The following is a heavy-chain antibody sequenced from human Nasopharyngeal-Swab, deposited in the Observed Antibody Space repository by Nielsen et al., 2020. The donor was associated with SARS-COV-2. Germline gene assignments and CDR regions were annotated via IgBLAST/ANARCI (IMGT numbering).Heavy chain of an antibody. CDR2: ISSSSSTI. J-gene: IGHJ5*02. V-gene: IGHV3-48*04. CDR3: ARDYYYDSSGYYPWFDP. Sequence: GESLKISCAASGFTFSSYSMNWVRQAPGKGLEWVSYISSSSSTIYYADSVKGRFTISRDNAKNSLYLQMNGLRAEDTAVYYCARDYYYDSSGYYPWFDPWGQGTLVTVSS. CDR1: GFTFSSYS. D-gene: IGHD3-22*01.